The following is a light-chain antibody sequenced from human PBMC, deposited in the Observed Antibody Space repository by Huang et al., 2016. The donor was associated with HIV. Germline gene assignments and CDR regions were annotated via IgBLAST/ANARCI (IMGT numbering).Light chain of an antibody. V-gene: IGKV3-15*01. CDR2: GAS. CDR3: QQYKNWSPLT. J-gene: IGKJ4*01. Sequence: EIVMTQSPATLSVSPGERATLSCRASQSISSNLAWYQQKPGQAPRRLIYGASTRATGSPARFSGSGSGTEVTLTISSLQSEDFAVYYCQQYKNWSPLTFGGGTRVEIK. CDR1: QSISSN.